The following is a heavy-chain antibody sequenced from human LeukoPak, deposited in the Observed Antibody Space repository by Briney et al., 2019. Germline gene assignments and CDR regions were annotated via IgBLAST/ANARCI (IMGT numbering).Heavy chain of an antibody. D-gene: IGHD3-10*01. CDR2: ISGSGGNT. CDR3: AKFSWVRGVIILGPGYGMDV. Sequence: GGSLRLSCAASGFTFSSYAMSWVRQAPGKGLEWVSAISGSGGNTYYADSVKGRFTISRDNSKNTLYLQMNSLRAEDTAVYYCAKFSWVRGVIILGPGYGMDVWGQGTTVTVSS. V-gene: IGHV3-23*01. J-gene: IGHJ6*02. CDR1: GFTFSSYA.